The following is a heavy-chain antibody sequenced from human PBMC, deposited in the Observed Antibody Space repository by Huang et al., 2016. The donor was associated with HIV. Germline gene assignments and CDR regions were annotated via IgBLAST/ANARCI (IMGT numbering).Heavy chain of an antibody. V-gene: IGHV3-30*04. D-gene: IGHD3-10*01. CDR2: IAYDGSNQ. CDR3: ARGSAGVLWFGEM. Sequence: QERLVESGGGVVQPGRSLRLSCAASGFTFSSYAMHWVRHEPGKGLGWVAVIAYDGSNQHYVDSVKGRCTSSRDNSKKMLYLQMNSLRMGDTAVYYCARGSAGVLWFGEMWGQGTLVTVSS. CDR1: GFTFSSYA. J-gene: IGHJ4*02.